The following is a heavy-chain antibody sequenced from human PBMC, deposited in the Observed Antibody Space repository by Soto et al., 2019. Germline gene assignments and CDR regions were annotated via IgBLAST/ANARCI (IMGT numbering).Heavy chain of an antibody. Sequence: SGPPLVNPTQTLTLTCTFSGFSLSTSGVGVGWIRQPPGKALEWLALIYWDDDKRYSPSLKSRLTITKDTSKNQVVLTMTNMDPVDTATYYCAQRVKYYDSSGYANFDYWGQGTLVTVSS. D-gene: IGHD3-22*01. CDR1: GFSLSTSGVG. CDR2: IYWDDDK. CDR3: AQRVKYYDSSGYANFDY. J-gene: IGHJ4*02. V-gene: IGHV2-5*02.